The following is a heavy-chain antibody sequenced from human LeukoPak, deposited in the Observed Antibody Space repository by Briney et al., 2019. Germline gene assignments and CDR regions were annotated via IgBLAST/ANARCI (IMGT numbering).Heavy chain of an antibody. CDR2: TYYRSKWYN. CDR1: GDSVSSNSAA. J-gene: IGHJ5*02. CDR3: ARDQGPYDYVWGSYRNNWFDP. Sequence: SQTLSLTCAISGDSVSSNSAAWNWISQSPSRGLEWLGRTYYRSKWYNDYAVSVKSRITINPDTSKNQFSLQLNSVTPEDTAVYYCARDQGPYDYVWGSYRNNWFDPWGQGTLVTVSS. V-gene: IGHV6-1*01. D-gene: IGHD3-16*02.